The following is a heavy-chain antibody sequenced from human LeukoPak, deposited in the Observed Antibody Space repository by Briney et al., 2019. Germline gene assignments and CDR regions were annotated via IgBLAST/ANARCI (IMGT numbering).Heavy chain of an antibody. Sequence: GGSLRLSCAASGFTFDDYAMHWVRQAPGKGLEWVSGISWNSGSIGYADSVKGRFTISRDNSKNTLYLQMNSLRAEDTAVYYCARSLNPTNRIAAAGIIDYWGQGTLVTVSS. V-gene: IGHV3-9*01. J-gene: IGHJ4*02. CDR1: GFTFDDYA. CDR3: ARSLNPTNRIAAAGIIDY. D-gene: IGHD6-13*01. CDR2: ISWNSGSI.